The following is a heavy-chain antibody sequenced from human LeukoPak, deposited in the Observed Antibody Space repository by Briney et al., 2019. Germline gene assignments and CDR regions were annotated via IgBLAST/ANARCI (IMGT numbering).Heavy chain of an antibody. Sequence: GGSLRLSCAASGFTFSSYAMHWVRQAPGKGLEWVAVISYDGSNKYYADPVKGRFTISRDNSKNTLNLQMNSLRAEDTAVYYCARSAVRDAFDLWGQGTMVSVSS. CDR3: ARSAVRDAFDL. CDR1: GFTFSSYA. CDR2: ISYDGSNK. D-gene: IGHD6-25*01. J-gene: IGHJ3*01. V-gene: IGHV3-30-3*01.